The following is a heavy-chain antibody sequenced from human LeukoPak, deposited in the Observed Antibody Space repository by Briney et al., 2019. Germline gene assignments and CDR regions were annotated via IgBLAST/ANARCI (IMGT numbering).Heavy chain of an antibody. D-gene: IGHD3-10*01. Sequence: SETLSLTCAVYGGSFSGYYWSWIRQPPGKGLEWIGEINHSGSTNYNPSLKSRVTISVDTSKNQFSLKPSSVTAADTAVYYCARGLLWFGLSWFDPWGQGTLVTVSS. CDR2: INHSGST. J-gene: IGHJ5*02. CDR3: ARGLLWFGLSWFDP. V-gene: IGHV4-34*01. CDR1: GGSFSGYY.